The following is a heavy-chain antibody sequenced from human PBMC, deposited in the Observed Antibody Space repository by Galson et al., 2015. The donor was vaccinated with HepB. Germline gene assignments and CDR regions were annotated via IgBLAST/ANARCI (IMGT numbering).Heavy chain of an antibody. Sequence: SLRLSCAVSGFTFSNYGMHWVRQAPGKGLEWVAIISYDEYNKYSADSGRFTVPRDNSKNTLYLQMNSLRTEDTAVYYCAKDGHTSVWFEPAMGYLQYWGQGALVTVSS. D-gene: IGHD6-19*01. V-gene: IGHV3-30*18. J-gene: IGHJ1*01. CDR1: GFTFSNYG. CDR3: AKDGHTSVWFEPAMGYLQY. CDR2: ISYDEYNK.